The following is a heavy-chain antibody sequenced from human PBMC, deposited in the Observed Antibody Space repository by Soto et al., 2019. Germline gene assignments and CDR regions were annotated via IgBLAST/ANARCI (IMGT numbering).Heavy chain of an antibody. J-gene: IGHJ4*02. D-gene: IGHD3-22*01. CDR2: ISYDGSNK. Sequence: GGSLRLSCAASGFTFSSYAMHWVRQAPGKGLEWVAVISYDGSNKYYADSVKGRFTISRDNSKNTLYLQMNSLRAEDTAVYYCAREAGVYYDSSGYPFGYWGQGTLVTVSS. CDR3: AREAGVYYDSSGYPFGY. CDR1: GFTFSSYA. V-gene: IGHV3-30-3*01.